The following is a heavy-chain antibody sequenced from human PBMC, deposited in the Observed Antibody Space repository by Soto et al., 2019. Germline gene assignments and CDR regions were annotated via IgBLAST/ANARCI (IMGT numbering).Heavy chain of an antibody. CDR1: GYTFSAYY. V-gene: IGHV1-2*06. CDR2: INPKTGVT. CDR3: ARDTTGSSRGNWFDP. J-gene: IGHJ5*02. D-gene: IGHD3-10*01. Sequence: WASVKVSCKASGYTFSAYYLNWVRQAPGQGLEWVGRINPKTGVTDYAEKFQDRVTMTSDTSVSTGYMDLRRLTSDDTAVYYCARDTTGSSRGNWFDPWGQGTLVTVSS.